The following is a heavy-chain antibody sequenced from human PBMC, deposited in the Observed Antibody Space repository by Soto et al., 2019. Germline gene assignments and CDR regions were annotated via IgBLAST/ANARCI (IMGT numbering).Heavy chain of an antibody. J-gene: IGHJ4*02. Sequence: QVQLVESGGAVVQPGRSLRLSCTASGFPFSTYGMHWDRQATGKGLEWVEVIWYDGTNIYYADSVKGRLTISRDNSKNTLYLQMSTLWAEDTSLYYCAAESSAAPGLGVFDYWGQGNVVTVPS. V-gene: IGHV3-33*03. D-gene: IGHD1-26*01. CDR2: IWYDGTNI. CDR3: AAESSAAPGLGVFDY. CDR1: GFPFSTYG.